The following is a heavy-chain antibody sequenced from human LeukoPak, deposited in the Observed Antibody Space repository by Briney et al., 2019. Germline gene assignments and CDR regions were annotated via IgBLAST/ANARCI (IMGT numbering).Heavy chain of an antibody. V-gene: IGHV1-8*01. CDR3: ARGQANYYDSSGYDFDY. CDR1: GYTFTSYD. CDR2: MNPDSGNT. J-gene: IGHJ4*02. D-gene: IGHD3-22*01. Sequence: ASVKVSCKASGYTFTSYDINWVRQATGQGLEWMGWMNPDSGNTGYAQKFQGGVTMTRNTSISTAYMELSSLRSEDTAVYYCARGQANYYDSSGYDFDYWGQGTLVTVSS.